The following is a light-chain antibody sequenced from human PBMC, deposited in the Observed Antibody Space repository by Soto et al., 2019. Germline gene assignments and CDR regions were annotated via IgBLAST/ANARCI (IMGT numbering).Light chain of an antibody. J-gene: IGKJ2*01. CDR3: QQYCSSPPYT. V-gene: IGKV3-20*01. CDR1: QSVSSSY. CDR2: GAS. Sequence: EIVLTQSPGTLSLSPGERATLSCRASQSVSSSYLAWYQQKPGQAPRLLIYGASSRATGIPDRFRGSGSGTDFTLTISRLEPEDFAGYSWQQYCSSPPYTFGQGTKLEIK.